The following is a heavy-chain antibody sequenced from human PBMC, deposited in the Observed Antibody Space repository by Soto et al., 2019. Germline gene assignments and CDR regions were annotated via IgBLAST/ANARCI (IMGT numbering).Heavy chain of an antibody. CDR2: IKQDGSEK. V-gene: IGHV3-7*01. Sequence: GGSLRLSCAASGFTFSSYWMSWVRQAPGKGLEWVANIKQDGSEKYYVDSVKGRFTISRDNAKNSLYLQMNSLRAEDTAVYYCARVYPGDYRVAFDYWGQGTLVTVSS. CDR1: GFTFSSYW. D-gene: IGHD4-17*01. J-gene: IGHJ4*02. CDR3: ARVYPGDYRVAFDY.